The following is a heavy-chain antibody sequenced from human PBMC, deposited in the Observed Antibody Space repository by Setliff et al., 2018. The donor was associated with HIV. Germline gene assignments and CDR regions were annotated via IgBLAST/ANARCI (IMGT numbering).Heavy chain of an antibody. V-gene: IGHV3-23*01. CDR3: ARVDTTGAFDI. Sequence: LRLSCAASGFTFSTYAMTWVRQGPGKGLEWVSGISGGGGTTYYAAAVKGRFTISRDNSKNTLYLQMNSLRAEDTAVYYCARVDTTGAFDIWGQGTVVTVS. J-gene: IGHJ3*02. CDR2: ISGGGGTT. D-gene: IGHD5-18*01. CDR1: GFTFSTYA.